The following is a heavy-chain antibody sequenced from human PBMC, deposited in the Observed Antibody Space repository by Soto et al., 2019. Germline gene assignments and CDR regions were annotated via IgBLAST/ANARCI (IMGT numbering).Heavy chain of an antibody. CDR2: ISGSGGST. Sequence: EVQLLESGGGLVQPGGSLRLSCAASGFTFSSYAMSWVRQAPGKGLEWVSAISGSGGSTYYADSVKGRFTISRDNSKNTLSLQMNSLRAEDTAVYYCAKGGFGELFTFDYWGQGTLVTVSS. V-gene: IGHV3-23*01. J-gene: IGHJ4*02. D-gene: IGHD3-10*01. CDR1: GFTFSSYA. CDR3: AKGGFGELFTFDY.